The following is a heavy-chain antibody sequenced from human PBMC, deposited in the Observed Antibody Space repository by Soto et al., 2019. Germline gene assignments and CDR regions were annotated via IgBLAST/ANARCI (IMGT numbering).Heavy chain of an antibody. Sequence: EVQLLESGGGLVQPGGSLRLSCAASGFTFSNYAMSWVRRAPGKGLEWFSTITGDGIDTYHADSVKGRFSSSRDNSKNTLYLQMNSLRAEDTAIYYCAKADLRRCTGAICYPFDYWGQGTLVTVSS. CDR1: GFTFSNYA. J-gene: IGHJ4*02. CDR3: AKADLRRCTGAICYPFDY. D-gene: IGHD2-8*02. CDR2: ITGDGIDT. V-gene: IGHV3-23*01.